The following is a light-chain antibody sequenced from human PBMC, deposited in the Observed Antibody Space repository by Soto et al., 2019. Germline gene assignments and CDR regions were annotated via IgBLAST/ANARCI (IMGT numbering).Light chain of an antibody. CDR3: QQYKSDST. CDR1: QSISHY. V-gene: IGKV1-5*01. CDR2: DAS. J-gene: IGKJ2*01. Sequence: DIQMTQSPSSLSASVGDRVTITCRASQSISHYLAWYQQNPGKAPKLLIYDASTLQGGVASRFSGSGSGTKFTLIISSLQPDDFATYYCQQYKSDSTFGQGTKVWIK.